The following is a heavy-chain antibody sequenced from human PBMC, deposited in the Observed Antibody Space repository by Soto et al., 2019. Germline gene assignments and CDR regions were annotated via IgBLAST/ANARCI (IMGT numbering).Heavy chain of an antibody. Sequence: GWSLRLSCAASGFTFSSYAMSWVRQAPGKGLEWVSAISGSGGSTYYADSVKGRFTISRDNSKNTLYLQMNSLRAEDTAVYYCAKDNQQQLVLNWFDPWAQGTLVTVYS. D-gene: IGHD6-13*01. V-gene: IGHV3-23*01. CDR2: ISGSGGST. J-gene: IGHJ5*02. CDR3: AKDNQQQLVLNWFDP. CDR1: GFTFSSYA.